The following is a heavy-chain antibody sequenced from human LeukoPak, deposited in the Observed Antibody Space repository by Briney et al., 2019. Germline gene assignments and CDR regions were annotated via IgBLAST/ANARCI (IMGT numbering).Heavy chain of an antibody. CDR2: IFPNTGDT. D-gene: IGHD3-16*02. CDR1: GYTFIGYY. CDR3: ARDSGWGNYRSVDYFDY. Sequence: ASVKVSCKASGYTFIGYYIHWVRQAPGQGLEWLGSIFPNTGDTRYAQKFQGRVTMTRDTSISTASMELRRLKSDDSAVYYCARDSGWGNYRSVDYFDYWGQGTLVTVPS. V-gene: IGHV1-2*02. J-gene: IGHJ4*02.